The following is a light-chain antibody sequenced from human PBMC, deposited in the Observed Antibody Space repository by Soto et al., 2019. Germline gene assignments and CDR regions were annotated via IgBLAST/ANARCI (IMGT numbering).Light chain of an antibody. V-gene: IGLV3-21*02. CDR2: DDS. CDR3: QVWDSSSDPF. CDR1: NIGSKS. J-gene: IGLJ1*01. Sequence: SYELTQPPSVSVAPGQTARITCGGNNIGSKSVHWYQQKPGQAPVLVVYDDSDRPSGIPERFSGSNSGNTATLTISRVEAGDEADYYCQVWDSSSDPFFGTVTKVTVL.